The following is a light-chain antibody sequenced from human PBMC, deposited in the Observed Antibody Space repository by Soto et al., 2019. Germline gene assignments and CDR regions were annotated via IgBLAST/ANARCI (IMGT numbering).Light chain of an antibody. J-gene: IGLJ2*01. CDR1: SSDVGGYNY. Sequence: QSALTQPASVSGSPGQSITISCTGTSSDVGGYNYVSWYQQHPGKAPKLMIYEVSNRPSGISNRFSGAKSGNTASLTISGLQGGVEADYCCGSYTSRSTVVFGRGSKLTV. V-gene: IGLV2-14*01. CDR3: GSYTSRSTVV. CDR2: EVS.